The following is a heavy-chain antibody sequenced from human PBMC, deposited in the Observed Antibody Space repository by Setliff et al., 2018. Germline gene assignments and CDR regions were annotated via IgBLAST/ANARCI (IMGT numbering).Heavy chain of an antibody. D-gene: IGHD2-15*01. CDR1: GFTFRIYW. Sequence: GGSLRLSCSASGFTFRIYWMSWVRQVPGKGLEWVSSISSRSTYIYYADSVKGRFTISRDNANNSLYLQMNSLRAEDTAMYYCARFACNGGSCYLSASDHWGQGALVTVSS. CDR2: ISSRSTYI. V-gene: IGHV3-21*06. CDR3: ARFACNGGSCYLSASDH. J-gene: IGHJ4*02.